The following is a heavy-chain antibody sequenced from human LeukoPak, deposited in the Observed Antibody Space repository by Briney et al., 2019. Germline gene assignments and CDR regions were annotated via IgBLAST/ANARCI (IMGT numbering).Heavy chain of an antibody. V-gene: IGHV5-51*01. Sequence: GESLKISCKGSGYIFTSYWIGWVRQMPGKGLEWVGIIYPGDSDTRYSPSFQGQVTISADKSISTASLQWSSLKASDTAMYYCARQLAYCGGDCYSGNDYWGQGTLVTVSS. CDR2: IYPGDSDT. J-gene: IGHJ4*02. CDR3: ARQLAYCGGDCYSGNDY. D-gene: IGHD2-21*02. CDR1: GYIFTSYW.